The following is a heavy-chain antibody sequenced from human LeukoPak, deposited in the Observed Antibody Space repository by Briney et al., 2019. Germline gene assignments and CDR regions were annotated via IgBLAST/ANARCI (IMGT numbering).Heavy chain of an antibody. D-gene: IGHD6-19*01. CDR1: GGSISSSSYY. V-gene: IGHV4-39*01. CDR2: IYYSGST. Sequence: SETLSLTCTVSGGSISSSSYYWGWIRQPPGKGLEWIGSIYYSGSTYYNPSLKSRVTISVDTSKNQFSLKLSSVTAADTAVCYCARPLRNPRSSGPYYFDYWGQGTLVTVSS. J-gene: IGHJ4*02. CDR3: ARPLRNPRSSGPYYFDY.